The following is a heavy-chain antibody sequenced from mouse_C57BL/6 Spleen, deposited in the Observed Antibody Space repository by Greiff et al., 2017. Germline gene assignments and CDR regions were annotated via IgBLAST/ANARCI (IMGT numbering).Heavy chain of an antibody. V-gene: IGHV5-17*01. Sequence: EVHLVESGGGLVKPGGSLKLSCAASGFTFSDYGMHWVRQAPEKGLEWVAYISNGSSTIYYADTVKGRFPISRDNAKNTLFLQMTSLRSADTAMYYCARPGHYDYDQAWFACWGQGTLVTVSA. CDR1: GFTFSDYG. CDR3: ARPGHYDYDQAWFAC. D-gene: IGHD2-4*01. CDR2: ISNGSSTI. J-gene: IGHJ3*01.